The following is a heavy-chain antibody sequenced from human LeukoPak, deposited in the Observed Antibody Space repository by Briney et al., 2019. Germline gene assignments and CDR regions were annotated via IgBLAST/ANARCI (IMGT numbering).Heavy chain of an antibody. CDR1: RGTFSSYT. V-gene: IGHV1-69*05. CDR3: ARGFTIRDFDI. Sequence: SVKVSCKASRGTFSSYTIIWVRQAPGQGLEWMGGIIPIFGTANYAQKFQGRVTITTDESRSTAYMELNSLRSEDTAVYYCARGFTIRDFDIWGQGTMVTVSS. J-gene: IGHJ3*02. D-gene: IGHD3-10*01. CDR2: IIPIFGTA.